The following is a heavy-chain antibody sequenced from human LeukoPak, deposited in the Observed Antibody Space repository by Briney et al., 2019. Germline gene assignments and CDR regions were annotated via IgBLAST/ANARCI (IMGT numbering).Heavy chain of an antibody. CDR1: GGSISSYY. Sequence: SETLSLTCTVSGGSISSYYWSWIRQPPGKGLEWIGYIYYSGSTNYNPSLKSRVTISVDTSKNQFYLKLSSVTAADTAVYYCARAVAYSSSWYWFDPWGQRTLVTLSS. J-gene: IGHJ5*02. CDR3: ARAVAYSSSWYWFDP. V-gene: IGHV4-59*01. CDR2: IYYSGST. D-gene: IGHD6-13*01.